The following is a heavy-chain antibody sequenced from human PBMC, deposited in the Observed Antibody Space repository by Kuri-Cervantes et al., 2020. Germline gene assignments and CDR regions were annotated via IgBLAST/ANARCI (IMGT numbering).Heavy chain of an antibody. V-gene: IGHV3-9*01. D-gene: IGHD6-13*01. CDR2: ISGNSGSI. CDR3: AKETAPGIAAAGTRGGFDY. Sequence: GGSLRLSCAASGFTFNDYAMHWVRQAPGKGLEWVSAISGNSGSIGYADSVKGRFTISRDNDKNSLYLQMNSLRAEDTALYYCAKETAPGIAAAGTRGGFDYWGQGTLVTVSS. J-gene: IGHJ4*02. CDR1: GFTFNDYA.